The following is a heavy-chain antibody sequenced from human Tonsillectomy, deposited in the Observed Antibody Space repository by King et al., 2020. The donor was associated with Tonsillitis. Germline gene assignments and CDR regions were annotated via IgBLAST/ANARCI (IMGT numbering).Heavy chain of an antibody. V-gene: IGHV3-74*01. CDR2: INSDGSST. D-gene: IGHD3-22*01. J-gene: IGHJ4*02. CDR1: GFTFSSYW. Sequence: VQLVESGGGLVQPGGSLRLSCAASGFTFSSYWMHWVRQAPGKGLGWVSRINSDGSSTSYADSVKGRLTISRDNAKNTLYLQMNSLRAEDTAVYYCARAPPPRGSLIYFDYCGQGALGTVSS. CDR3: ARAPPPRGSLIYFDY.